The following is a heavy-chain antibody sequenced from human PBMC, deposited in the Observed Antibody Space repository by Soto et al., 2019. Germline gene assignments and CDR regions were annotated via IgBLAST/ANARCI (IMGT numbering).Heavy chain of an antibody. V-gene: IGHV3-30-3*01. Sequence: GGSLRLSCAASGFTFSSYAMHWVRQAPGKGLEWVAVISYDGSNKYYADSVKGRFTISRDNSKNTVYLQMNSLRAEDTAVYYCARDLREDDIVVVPAAMPQRQRSDYYYYGMDVWGQGTTVTVSS. J-gene: IGHJ6*02. CDR2: ISYDGSNK. CDR1: GFTFSSYA. D-gene: IGHD2-2*01. CDR3: ARDLREDDIVVVPAAMPQRQRSDYYYYGMDV.